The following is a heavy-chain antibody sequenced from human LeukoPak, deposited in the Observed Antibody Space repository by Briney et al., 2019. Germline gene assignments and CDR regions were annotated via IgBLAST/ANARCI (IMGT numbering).Heavy chain of an antibody. CDR1: GYSFASYW. CDR3: ARPDCSGGNCYLLIY. D-gene: IGHD2-15*01. CDR2: IDPSDSYT. V-gene: IGHV5-10-1*01. Sequence: GESLKISCKGSGYSFASYWISWVRQMPGKGLELMGRIDPSDSYTDYSPSFQGHVTMSADKSISTAYLQWSSLKASDTAMYYCARPDCSGGNCYLLIYWGQGSLVTVSS. J-gene: IGHJ4*02.